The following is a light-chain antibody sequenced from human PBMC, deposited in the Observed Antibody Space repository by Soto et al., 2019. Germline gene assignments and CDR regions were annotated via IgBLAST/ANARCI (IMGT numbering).Light chain of an antibody. CDR3: GAWDESLSCRI. J-gene: IGLJ1*01. V-gene: IGLV1-47*01. CDR1: SSNIGSNY. CDR2: RNN. Sequence: QSVLTQPPSASGTPGQRVTISCSGSSSNIGSNYVYWYQQLPGTAPKLLIYRNNQRPSGVPDRFSGSKSGTSASLAISGLRSEDEADYYCGAWDESLSCRIFGTGTKVTVL.